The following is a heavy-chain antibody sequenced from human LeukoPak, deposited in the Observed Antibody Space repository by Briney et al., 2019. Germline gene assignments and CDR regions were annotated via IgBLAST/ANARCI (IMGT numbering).Heavy chain of an antibody. D-gene: IGHD2-2*02. J-gene: IGHJ5*02. CDR1: GGSISSHY. CDR2: IYYSGDS. Sequence: SETLSLTCTVSGGSISSHYWSWIRQPPGKGLEWIGYIYYSGDSNYNPSLKSRVTISVDTSKNQFSLKLSSVTAADTAVYYCARGRGGRGTRAAAIRGTYNWFDPWGQGTLVTVSS. CDR3: ARGRGGRGTRAAAIRGTYNWFDP. V-gene: IGHV4-59*11.